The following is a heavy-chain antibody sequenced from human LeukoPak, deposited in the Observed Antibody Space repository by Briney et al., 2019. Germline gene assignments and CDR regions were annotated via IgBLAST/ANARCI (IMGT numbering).Heavy chain of an antibody. Sequence: SETLSLTCAVYGGSFSGYYWSWIRQPPGKGLEWIGEINHSGSTNYNPSLKSRVTISVDTSKNQFSLKLSSVTAADTAVYYCAREGRGGLRFLEWLWYGIDVWGQGTTVTVSS. D-gene: IGHD3-3*01. V-gene: IGHV4-34*01. CDR2: INHSGST. CDR3: AREGRGGLRFLEWLWYGIDV. J-gene: IGHJ6*02. CDR1: GGSFSGYY.